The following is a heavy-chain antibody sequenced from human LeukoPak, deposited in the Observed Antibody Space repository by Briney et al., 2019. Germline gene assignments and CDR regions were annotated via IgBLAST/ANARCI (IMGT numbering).Heavy chain of an antibody. D-gene: IGHD5-18*01. V-gene: IGHV5-51*01. CDR3: ALIVDTAMDRYFDY. Sequence: GESLKISCKGSGHSFTSYWIGWVRQMPGKGLEWMGIIYPGDSDTRYSPSFQGQVTISADKSISSAYLKCSSLKASDTAMYYCALIVDTAMDRYFDYWGQGTLVTVSS. CDR2: IYPGDSDT. J-gene: IGHJ4*02. CDR1: GHSFTSYW.